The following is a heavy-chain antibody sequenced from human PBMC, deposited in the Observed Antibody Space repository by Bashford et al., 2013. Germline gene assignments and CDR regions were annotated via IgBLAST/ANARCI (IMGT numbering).Heavy chain of an antibody. Sequence: SVKVSCKASGGTFRNYAISWVRQAPGQGLEWMGGFVPIFGTTNYAQKFQGRVTITADNSTSTAYMELSGLRSEDTAVYYCARITVSGVATDYQYGLDVWGHGTTVTVSS. J-gene: IGHJ6*02. V-gene: IGHV1-69*06. CDR1: GGTFRNYA. CDR2: FVPIFGTT. CDR3: ARITVSGVATDYQYGLDV. D-gene: IGHD3-3*01.